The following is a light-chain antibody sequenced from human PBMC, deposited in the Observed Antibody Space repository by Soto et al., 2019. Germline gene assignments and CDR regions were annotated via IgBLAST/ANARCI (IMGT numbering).Light chain of an antibody. CDR3: QSYDSSLGGSV. CDR2: GNS. CDR1: SSNIGAGYD. Sequence: QSVLTQPPSVSGAPGQRVTISCTGSSSNIGAGYDVHWYQHLPGTAPKLLISGNSNRPSGVPDRFSGSKSGTSASLAITGLQAEDEADYYCQSYDSSLGGSVFGSGTKLTVL. J-gene: IGLJ1*01. V-gene: IGLV1-40*01.